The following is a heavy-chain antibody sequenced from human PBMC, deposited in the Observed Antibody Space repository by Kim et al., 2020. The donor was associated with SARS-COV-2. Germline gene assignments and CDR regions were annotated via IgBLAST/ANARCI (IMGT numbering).Heavy chain of an antibody. V-gene: IGHV3-33*01. CDR1: GFTFSSYG. Sequence: GGSLRLSCAASGFTFSSYGMHWVRQAPGKGLEWVAVIWYDGSNKYYADSLKGRFTISRDNSKNTLYLQMNSLRAEDTAVYYCARDMGEGGEVAALWYYYYYGMDVWGQGTTVTVSS. CDR3: ARDMGEGGEVAALWYYYYYGMDV. D-gene: IGHD2-15*01. J-gene: IGHJ6*02. CDR2: IWYDGSNK.